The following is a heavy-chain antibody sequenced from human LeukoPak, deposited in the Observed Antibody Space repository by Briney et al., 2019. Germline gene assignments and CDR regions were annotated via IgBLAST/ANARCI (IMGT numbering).Heavy chain of an antibody. V-gene: IGHV1-8*01. CDR3: ARGDKVVGADYYYYMDV. Sequence: ASVTVSCKASGYTFTSYDINWVRQAAGQGLEWMGWMNPNSGNTGYAQKFQGRVTMTRNTSISTAYMELSSLRSEDTAVYYCARGDKVVGADYYYYMDVWGKGTTVTISS. J-gene: IGHJ6*03. CDR1: GYTFTSYD. D-gene: IGHD2-15*01. CDR2: MNPNSGNT.